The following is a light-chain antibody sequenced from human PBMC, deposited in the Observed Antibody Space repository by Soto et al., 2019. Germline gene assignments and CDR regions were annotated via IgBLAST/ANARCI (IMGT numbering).Light chain of an antibody. CDR1: QSIVTY. Sequence: EIVLTQSPATLSLSPGERATLSCRASQSIVTYLAWYQQKPGRAPRLLIYDTSNRATGIPARFSGSGSGTDFTLTISSLGPEDFAIYYCMQRQGWPWTFGQLTKVEIK. CDR3: MQRQGWPWT. J-gene: IGKJ1*01. CDR2: DTS. V-gene: IGKV3-11*01.